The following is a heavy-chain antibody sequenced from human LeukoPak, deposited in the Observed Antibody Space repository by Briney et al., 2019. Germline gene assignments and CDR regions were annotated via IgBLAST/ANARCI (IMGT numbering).Heavy chain of an antibody. Sequence: GGSLRLSCAATGFTFSSYAMTWVRQAPGKGLEWVSGISGSGGNTYYTDSVRGRLSISRDNSKNTLYLQVNSLRAEDTAVYYCAKGRTEGGTLALDYWGQGTLVTVSS. CDR3: AKGRTEGGTLALDY. D-gene: IGHD6-19*01. CDR2: ISGSGGNT. CDR1: GFTFSSYA. J-gene: IGHJ4*02. V-gene: IGHV3-23*01.